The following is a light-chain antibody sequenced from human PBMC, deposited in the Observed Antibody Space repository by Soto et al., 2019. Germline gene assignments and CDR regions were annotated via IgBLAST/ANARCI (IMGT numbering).Light chain of an antibody. V-gene: IGKV3-15*01. Sequence: ETVMTQSPATLSVSPGERATLSCRASQSVNSNLAWYQQKLGQAPRVLIFGASTRATGIPARFSGSGSGTEFSLTINSLQSEDFAVYYCQEYGSSLWTFGQGTKV. CDR1: QSVNSN. CDR2: GAS. J-gene: IGKJ1*01. CDR3: QEYGSSLWT.